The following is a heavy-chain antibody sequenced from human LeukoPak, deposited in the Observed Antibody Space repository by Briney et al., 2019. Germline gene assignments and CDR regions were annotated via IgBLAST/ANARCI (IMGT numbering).Heavy chain of an antibody. CDR2: IYYTGST. D-gene: IGHD1-1*01. V-gene: IGHV4-59*11. Sequence: SETLSLTCIVSGGSITSHYWSWIRQPPGKGLEWIGCIYYTGSTNYNSFLKSRVTISVDTSKNRFSLKLSSVTAADTAVYYCATDRERAFDIWGQGTMVTVSS. CDR3: ATDRERAFDI. CDR1: GGSITSHY. J-gene: IGHJ3*02.